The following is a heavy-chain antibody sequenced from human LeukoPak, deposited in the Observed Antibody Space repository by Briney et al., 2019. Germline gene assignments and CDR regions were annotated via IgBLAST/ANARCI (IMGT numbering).Heavy chain of an antibody. Sequence: GESLKISCKGSGYSFTSYWISWVRQMPGKGREWMVRIDPSDSYTNYSPSFQGHVTISADKSISTAYLQWSSLKASDTAMYYCARGQNYDILTGYSGGLNWFDPWGQGTLVTVSS. D-gene: IGHD3-9*01. V-gene: IGHV5-10-1*01. CDR1: GYSFTSYW. CDR3: ARGQNYDILTGYSGGLNWFDP. CDR2: IDPSDSYT. J-gene: IGHJ5*02.